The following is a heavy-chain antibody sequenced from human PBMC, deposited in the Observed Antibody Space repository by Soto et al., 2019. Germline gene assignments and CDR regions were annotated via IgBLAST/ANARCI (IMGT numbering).Heavy chain of an antibody. V-gene: IGHV3-23*01. CDR1: GFNFRSYA. D-gene: IGHD2-21*01. CDR2: ITSSGGST. Sequence: GGSLRLSCAASGFNFRSYAMSWVRQAPGKGLEWVSAITSSGGSTYYADSVKGRFTISRDNSKNTLYLQMNSLRAEDTAVYYCAKEGDGYSDYFDYWGQGTLVTVSS. J-gene: IGHJ4*02. CDR3: AKEGDGYSDYFDY.